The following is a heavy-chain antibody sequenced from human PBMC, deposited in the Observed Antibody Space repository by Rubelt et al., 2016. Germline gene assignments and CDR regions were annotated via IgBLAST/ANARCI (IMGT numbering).Heavy chain of an antibody. CDR3: ARPPDVYGVDV. CDR2: IVPILHVT. Sequence: KPGSSVKVSCKASGGTFSSCVINWVRQAPGQGLEWMGRIVPILHVTNYAQKFRGRVTITADKSTSTAYMELTSLRSEDTAVYYCARPPDVYGVDVWGQGTTVTVSS. J-gene: IGHJ6*02. V-gene: IGHV1-69*04. CDR1: GGTFSSCV.